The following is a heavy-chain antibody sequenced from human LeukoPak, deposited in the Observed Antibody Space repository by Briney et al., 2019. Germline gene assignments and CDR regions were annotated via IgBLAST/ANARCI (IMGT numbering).Heavy chain of an antibody. Sequence: PGRSLRLSCAASGFTFSSYATHWVRQAPGKGLEWVAVISYDGSNKYYADSVKGRFTISRDNSKNTLYLQMNSLRAEDTAVYYCARDSRGGVPAAGLTFQHWGQGTLVTVSS. D-gene: IGHD2-2*01. CDR3: ARDSRGGVPAAGLTFQH. J-gene: IGHJ1*01. CDR2: ISYDGSNK. CDR1: GFTFSSYA. V-gene: IGHV3-30*01.